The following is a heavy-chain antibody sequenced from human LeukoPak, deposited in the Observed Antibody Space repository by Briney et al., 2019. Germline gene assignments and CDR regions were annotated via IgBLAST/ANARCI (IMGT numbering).Heavy chain of an antibody. J-gene: IGHJ4*02. CDR2: IWYDGSNK. D-gene: IGHD3-10*01. CDR3: AREPQNYGSGSYYNQFDY. CDR1: GFTFNRYG. V-gene: IGHV3-33*01. Sequence: PGGSQRLSCAASGFTFNRYGMHWVRQAPGKGLEWVAVIWYDGSNKYYADSVKGRFTISRDNSKNTLYLQMNSLRAEDTAVYYCAREPQNYGSGSYYNQFDYWGQGTLVTVSS.